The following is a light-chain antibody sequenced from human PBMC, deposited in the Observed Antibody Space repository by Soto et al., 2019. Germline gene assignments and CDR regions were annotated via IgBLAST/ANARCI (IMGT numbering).Light chain of an antibody. V-gene: IGKV3-20*01. CDR3: QQYGTSPRGT. J-gene: IGKJ1*01. Sequence: DIVLTQSPGTLSLSPGERATLSCRASQSVSSTFFAWYQQKPGQAPRLLMFGASNRATGIPDRFSGSGSGTDFTLTISRLEPEDFAMYYGQQYGTSPRGTFGQGTKVEVK. CDR1: QSVSSTF. CDR2: GAS.